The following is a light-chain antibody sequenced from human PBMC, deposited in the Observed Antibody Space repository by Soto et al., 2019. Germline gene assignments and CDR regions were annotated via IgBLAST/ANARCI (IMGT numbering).Light chain of an antibody. CDR1: QGISSY. V-gene: IGKV1-9*01. CDR2: AAS. CDR3: QQLNSYPLT. J-gene: IGKJ4*01. Sequence: DIQLTQSPSFLSASVGDRVTITCRTSQGISSYLAWYQQRPGKAPKLLIYAASTWQSGVPSRFSGSGSGTEFTLISSSLQPEDFATYYCQQLNSYPLTCGGGTKVEI.